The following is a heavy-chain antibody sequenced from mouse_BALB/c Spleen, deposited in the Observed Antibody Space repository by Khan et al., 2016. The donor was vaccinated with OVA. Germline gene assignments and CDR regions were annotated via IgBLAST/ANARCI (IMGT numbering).Heavy chain of an antibody. D-gene: IGHD1-1*01. CDR3: ARDYYGSCPARAAMDY. Sequence: EVKLLESGGGLVKPGGSLKLSCAASGFTFSNYAMSWVRQSPEKRLEWVAEISSGGTYTYYPDTVTGRFTISRKNAKNTLYLEMGSLRSEDTAMYYCARDYYGSCPARAAMDYWGQGTSVTVSS. J-gene: IGHJ4*01. V-gene: IGHV5-9-4*01. CDR2: ISSGGTYT. CDR1: GFTFSNYA.